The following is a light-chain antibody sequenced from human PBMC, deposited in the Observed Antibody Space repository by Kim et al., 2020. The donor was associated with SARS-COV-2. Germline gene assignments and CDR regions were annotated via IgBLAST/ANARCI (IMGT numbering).Light chain of an antibody. CDR2: QDS. Sequence: VSPGQTASITCSGDKLGDKYASWYQRKPGLSPVLVSYQDSKRPSGIPGRFSGSNSGNTATLTISGTQAMDEADYYCQAWDSSTVVFGGGTQLTVL. CDR3: QAWDSSTVV. V-gene: IGLV3-1*01. CDR1: KLGDKY. J-gene: IGLJ2*01.